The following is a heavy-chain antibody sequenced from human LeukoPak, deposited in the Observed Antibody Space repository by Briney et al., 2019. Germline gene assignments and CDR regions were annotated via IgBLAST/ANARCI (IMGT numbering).Heavy chain of an antibody. CDR3: ARLKGYSYSYYYYYGMDV. D-gene: IGHD5-18*01. CDR2: IYYSGST. J-gene: IGHJ6*02. V-gene: IGHV4-30-4*08. Sequence: PSETLSLTYTVSGGSISSGDYYWSWIRQPPGKGLEWIGYIYYSGSTYYNPSLKSRVTISVDTSKNQFSLKLSSVTAADTAVYYCARLKGYSYSYYYYYGMDVWGQGTTVTVSS. CDR1: GGSISSGDYY.